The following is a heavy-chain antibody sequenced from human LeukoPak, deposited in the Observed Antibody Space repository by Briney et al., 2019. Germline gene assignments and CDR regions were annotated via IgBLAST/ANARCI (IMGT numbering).Heavy chain of an antibody. J-gene: IGHJ4*02. V-gene: IGHV3-23*01. CDR3: VRDSRGYAEFDY. D-gene: IGHD3-22*01. CDR2: ISGSGGGT. CDR1: GFTFNSFA. Sequence: GGSLRLSCAASGFTFNSFAMNWVRRAPGKGLEWVSAISGSGGGTYYADSVKGRFTIYRDNSKNTLDLQMNSLRAEDTAIYYCVRDSRGYAEFDYWGQGTLVTVSS.